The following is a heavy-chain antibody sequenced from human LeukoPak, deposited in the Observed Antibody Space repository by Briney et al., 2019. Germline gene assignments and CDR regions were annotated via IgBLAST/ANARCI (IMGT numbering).Heavy chain of an antibody. J-gene: IGHJ4*02. V-gene: IGHV4-59*01. CDR2: IYYSGST. D-gene: IGHD3-10*01. Sequence: SETLSLTCTVSGGSISSYYWSWIRQPPGKGLEWIGYIYYSGSTNYNPSLKSRVTTSVDTSKNQFSLKLSSVTAADTAVYYCARGRIAMLEFDYWGQGTLVTVSS. CDR3: ARGRIAMLEFDY. CDR1: GGSISSYY.